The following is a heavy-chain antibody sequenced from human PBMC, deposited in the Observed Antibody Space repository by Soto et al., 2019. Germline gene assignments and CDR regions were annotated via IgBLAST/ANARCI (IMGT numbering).Heavy chain of an antibody. CDR1: GYTLTGYY. D-gene: IGHD3-22*01. J-gene: IGHJ3*02. V-gene: IGHV1-2*04. CDR2: INPNSGGT. Sequence: ASVKVSCKASGYTLTGYYMHWVRQAPGQGLEWMGWINPNSGGTNYAQKFQGWVTMTRDTSISTAYMELSRLRSDDTTVYYCAVYDSSGPGAFDIWGQGTMVTVSS. CDR3: AVYDSSGPGAFDI.